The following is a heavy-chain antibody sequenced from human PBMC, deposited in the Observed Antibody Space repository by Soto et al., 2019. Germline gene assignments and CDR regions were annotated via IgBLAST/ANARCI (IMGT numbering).Heavy chain of an antibody. CDR1: GGSLSGYV. D-gene: IGHD6-19*01. CDR2: IIPIFGTA. J-gene: IGHJ6*02. Sequence: SVNGSCQAAGGSLSGYVIGWVRHAPGQGLEWMGGIIPIFGTANYPQKFQGRGTITADESTSTAYMELSSLRSEDTAVYYCARGRLPIGWSFLSYYYGRDVWGQGTTVTASS. V-gene: IGHV1-69*13. CDR3: ARGRLPIGWSFLSYYYGRDV.